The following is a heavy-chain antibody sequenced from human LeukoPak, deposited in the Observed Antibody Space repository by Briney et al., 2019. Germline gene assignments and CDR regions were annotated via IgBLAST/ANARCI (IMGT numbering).Heavy chain of an antibody. V-gene: IGHV1-3*01. J-gene: IGHJ4*02. CDR3: ARSLSRFGEHDY. Sequence: ASVKVSCKASGYTFTSYAMHWVRQAPGQRLEWMGWINAGNGNTKYSQKFQGRVTITRDTSASTAYMELSSLRSEDTAVYYCARSLSRFGEHDYWGQGTLVTVSS. D-gene: IGHD3-10*01. CDR2: INAGNGNT. CDR1: GYTFTSYA.